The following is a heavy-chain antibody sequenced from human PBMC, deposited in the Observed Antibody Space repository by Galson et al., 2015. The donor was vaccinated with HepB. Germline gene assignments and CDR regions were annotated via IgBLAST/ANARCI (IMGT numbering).Heavy chain of an antibody. CDR2: ISGSGGST. CDR1: GFTFSSYA. CDR3: ARGGCSSTSCYYYYGMDV. J-gene: IGHJ6*02. Sequence: SLRLSCAASGFTFSSYAMSWVRQAPGKGLEWVSAISGSGGSTYYADSVKGRFTISRDNSKNTLYLQMNSLRAEDTAVYYCARGGCSSTSCYYYYGMDVWGQGTTVTVSS. V-gene: IGHV3-23*01. D-gene: IGHD2-2*01.